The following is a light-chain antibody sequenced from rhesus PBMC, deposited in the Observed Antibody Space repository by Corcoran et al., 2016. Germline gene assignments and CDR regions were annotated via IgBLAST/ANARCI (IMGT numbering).Light chain of an antibody. J-gene: IGLJ1*01. V-gene: IGLV2S7*01. CDR2: GVS. CDR3: CSYTTSSTYI. Sequence: QSAPTQPPSVSGSPGPSVTISCNGTSSDIGGYNYVSWYQQHPVKAPKVMIYGVSNRPSGVSDRFSGAKSGNTASLTISGLRAEDEADYYCCSYTTSSTYIFGAGTRLTVL. CDR1: SSDIGGYNY.